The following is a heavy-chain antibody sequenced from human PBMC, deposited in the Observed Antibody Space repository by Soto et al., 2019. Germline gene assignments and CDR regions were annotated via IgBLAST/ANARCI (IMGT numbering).Heavy chain of an antibody. J-gene: IGHJ5*02. CDR3: ARDQGRYFDWGPFDP. CDR1: GFTFSSYA. V-gene: IGHV3-30-3*01. CDR2: ISYDGSNK. D-gene: IGHD3-9*01. Sequence: PGGSPRLSCAASGFTFSSYAMHWVRQAPGKGLEWVAVISYDGSNKYYADSVKGRFTISRDNSKNTLYLQMNSLRAEDTAVYYCARDQGRYFDWGPFDPWGQGTLVTVSS.